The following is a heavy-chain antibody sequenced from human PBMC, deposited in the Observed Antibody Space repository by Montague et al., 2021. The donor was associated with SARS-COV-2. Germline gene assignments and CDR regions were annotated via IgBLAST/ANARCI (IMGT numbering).Heavy chain of an antibody. V-gene: IGHV4-39*01. J-gene: IGHJ5*02. CDR2: IYYSGST. CDR3: AADYGERDWFDP. D-gene: IGHD4-17*01. Sequence: SETLSLTCTVSGGPISSSSYYWGWIRQPPGKGLEWIGSIYYSGSTYYXXXLKSRVTISVDTSKNQFSLKLSSVTAADTAVYYCAADYGERDWFDPWGQGTLVTVSS. CDR1: GGPISSSSYY.